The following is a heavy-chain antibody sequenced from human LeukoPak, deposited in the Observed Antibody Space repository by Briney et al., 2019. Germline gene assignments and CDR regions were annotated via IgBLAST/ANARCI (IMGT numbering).Heavy chain of an antibody. CDR3: ARHGYIYTSAFDI. V-gene: IGHV4-59*01. J-gene: IGHJ3*02. Sequence: SEPLSLTCTVSGGSISSYYWSWIRQPRGKGLEWFGYNYYSGSTNYNPSLKSRVTISVDTSKNQFSLRLISVTAADTAVYYCARHGYIYTSAFDIWGQGTMVTVSS. CDR2: NYYSGST. CDR1: GGSISSYY. D-gene: IGHD5-18*01.